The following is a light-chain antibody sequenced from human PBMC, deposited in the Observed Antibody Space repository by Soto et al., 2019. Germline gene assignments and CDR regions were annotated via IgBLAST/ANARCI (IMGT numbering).Light chain of an antibody. J-gene: IGKJ4*01. CDR1: QSVSSSS. CDR2: GAS. CDR3: QQYNRWPLT. V-gene: IGKV3-20*01. Sequence: EIVLTQSPGILSLSPGERATLSCRASQSVSSSSLAWYQQKPGQAPRLLVYGASSRATGIPDRFSGSGSGTDFTLIISSLQSEDFAVFYCQQYNRWPLTFGGGSKVEIK.